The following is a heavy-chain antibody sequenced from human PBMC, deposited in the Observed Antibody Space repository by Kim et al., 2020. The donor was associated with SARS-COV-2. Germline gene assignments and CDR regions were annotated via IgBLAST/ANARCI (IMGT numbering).Heavy chain of an antibody. Sequence: GGSLRLSCAASGFSVSDNYMSWVRQAPGKGLEWVAVIYTGGNTGYADSVKGRFTISRDNSQNTLYLQMNSLRAEDTAFYYCARGRPNYYFDYWGQGTLVTVSS. CDR2: IYTGGNT. J-gene: IGHJ4*02. CDR3: ARGRPNYYFDY. D-gene: IGHD1-7*01. V-gene: IGHV3-66*01. CDR1: GFSVSDNY.